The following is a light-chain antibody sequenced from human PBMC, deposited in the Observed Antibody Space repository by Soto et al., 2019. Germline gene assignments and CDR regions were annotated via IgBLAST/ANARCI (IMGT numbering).Light chain of an antibody. CDR1: QSVGSN. Sequence: EIVMTQSPATLSVSPGERATLSCRASQSVGSNLAWYQQKPGQAPRLLIYGASTRATGIPARFSGSGSGTEFTHPLSSLQSEDFAIYFCQQYNNWPPDRTFGQGTKVEIK. CDR2: GAS. V-gene: IGKV3-15*01. CDR3: QQYNNWPPDRT. J-gene: IGKJ1*01.